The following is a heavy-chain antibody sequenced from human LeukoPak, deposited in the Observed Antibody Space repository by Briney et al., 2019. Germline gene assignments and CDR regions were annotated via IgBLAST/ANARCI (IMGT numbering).Heavy chain of an antibody. CDR3: ARGRNYCSGGSCSQGDY. V-gene: IGHV4-59*01. Sequence: SETQSLTCTVSGGSISSYYWGWIRQSPAKGLEWIGWSYHRGSASYNPSLKSRVAISVDTSKNQFSLKLTSVTAADTAVYYCARGRNYCSGGSCSQGDYWGQGTLVTVSS. D-gene: IGHD2-15*01. CDR1: GGSISSYY. CDR2: SYHRGSA. J-gene: IGHJ4*02.